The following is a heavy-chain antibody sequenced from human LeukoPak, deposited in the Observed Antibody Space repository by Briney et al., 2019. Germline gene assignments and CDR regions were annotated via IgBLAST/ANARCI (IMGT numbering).Heavy chain of an antibody. Sequence: GGSLRLSCAASGFTFNNYAMSWVRQAPGKGLEWVISGSGHNTYYADSVKGRFTISRDNSKNTLFLQMNSLRADDTSLYYCVKDIRRGDNYGYDQFAYWGQGTLVTVSS. V-gene: IGHV3-23*01. CDR3: VKDIRRGDNYGYDQFAY. CDR1: GFTFNNYA. J-gene: IGHJ4*02. CDR2: SGSGHNT. D-gene: IGHD5-18*01.